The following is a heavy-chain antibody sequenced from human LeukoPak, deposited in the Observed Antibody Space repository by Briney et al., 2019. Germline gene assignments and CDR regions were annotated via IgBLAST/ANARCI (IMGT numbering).Heavy chain of an antibody. CDR1: GYTFTSYY. CDR2: INTNTGNP. D-gene: IGHD4-17*01. V-gene: IGHV7-4-1*02. Sequence: GASVKVSCKASGYTFTSYYMHWVRQAPGQGLEWMGWINTNTGNPTYAQGFTGRFVFSLDTSVSTAYQQISSLTAEDTAVYYCARHGYGDLYYMDVWGKGTTVTVSS. J-gene: IGHJ6*03. CDR3: ARHGYGDLYYMDV.